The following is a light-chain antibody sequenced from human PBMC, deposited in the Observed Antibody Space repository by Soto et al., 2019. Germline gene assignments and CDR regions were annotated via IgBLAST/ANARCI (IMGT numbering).Light chain of an antibody. Sequence: QSALTQPASVSGSPGQSITISCTGTSSDVGGYNYVSWYQQHPGKAPKLMIYEVSNRPSGISNRFSGSKSGNTASLTISGLQAEDEADYYSTSKTPPRLDVFAPGTKLTFL. V-gene: IGLV2-14*01. J-gene: IGLJ1*01. CDR2: EVS. CDR3: TSKTPPRLDV. CDR1: SSDVGGYNY.